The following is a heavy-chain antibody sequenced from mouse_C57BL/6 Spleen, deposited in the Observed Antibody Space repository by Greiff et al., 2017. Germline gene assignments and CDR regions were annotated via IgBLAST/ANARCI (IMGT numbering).Heavy chain of an antibody. CDR1: GYTFTSYW. J-gene: IGHJ4*01. CDR3: ARWLLLRSRGAMDY. V-gene: IGHV1-72*01. CDR2: IDPNSGGT. D-gene: IGHD1-1*01. Sequence: QVQLKQSGAELVKPGASVKLSCKASGYTFTSYWMHWVKQRPGRGLEWIGRIDPNSGGTKYNEKFKSKATLTVDKPSSTAYLQLSSLTSEDSAVYYCARWLLLRSRGAMDYWGQGTSVTVSS.